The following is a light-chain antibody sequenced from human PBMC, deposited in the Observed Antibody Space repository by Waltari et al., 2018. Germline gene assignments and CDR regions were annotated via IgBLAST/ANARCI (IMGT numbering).Light chain of an antibody. Sequence: QSVLTQPPSASGTPGQRVTISCSGSSSNIGSNTVNWYQQLPGTAPKLLVYSSNQRPSGVPDLFSGSKSGTSASLAISGLQSEDEADYYCAAWDDSLNGWVFGGGTKLTVL. CDR2: SSN. J-gene: IGLJ3*02. V-gene: IGLV1-44*01. CDR1: SSNIGSNT. CDR3: AAWDDSLNGWV.